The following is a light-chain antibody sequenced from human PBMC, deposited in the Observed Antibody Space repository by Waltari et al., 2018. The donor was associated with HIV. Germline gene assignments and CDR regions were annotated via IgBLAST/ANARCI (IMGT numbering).Light chain of an antibody. Sequence: SYVLTQPPSVSVAPGKTARITCGGNNLARKTVHWYQQKPGQAPVLVIYYDSDRPSGIPERFSGSNSGNTATLTISRVEAGDEVDYYCQVWDSSSDTYVFGTGTKVTVL. V-gene: IGLV3-21*04. CDR3: QVWDSSSDTYV. CDR2: YDS. J-gene: IGLJ1*01. CDR1: NLARKT.